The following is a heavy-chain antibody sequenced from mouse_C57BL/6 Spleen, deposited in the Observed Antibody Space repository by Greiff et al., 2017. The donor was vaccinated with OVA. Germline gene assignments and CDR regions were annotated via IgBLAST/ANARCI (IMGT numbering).Heavy chain of an antibody. CDR1: GYTFTSYG. CDR3: ARNYDGYYTFAD. V-gene: IGHV1-81*01. CDR2: IYPRSGNT. D-gene: IGHD2-3*01. Sequence: VKLQESGAELARPGASVKLSCKASGYTFTSYGISWVKQRTGQGLEWIGEIYPRSGNTYYNEKFKGKATLTADKSSSTAYMELRSLTSEDSAVYFCARNYDGYYTFADWGQGTLVTVSA. J-gene: IGHJ3*01.